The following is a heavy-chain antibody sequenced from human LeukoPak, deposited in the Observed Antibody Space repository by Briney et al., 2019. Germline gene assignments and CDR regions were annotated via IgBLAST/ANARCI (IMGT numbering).Heavy chain of an antibody. Sequence: ASVKVSCKASGYTFTGYYMHWVRQAPGQGLEWMGWINPNSGGTNYAQKFQGRVTMTRDTSISTVYMELSRLRSDDTVVYYCARDPDYGPSNWFDPWGQGTLVTVSS. J-gene: IGHJ5*02. D-gene: IGHD4-17*01. V-gene: IGHV1-2*02. CDR3: ARDPDYGPSNWFDP. CDR1: GYTFTGYY. CDR2: INPNSGGT.